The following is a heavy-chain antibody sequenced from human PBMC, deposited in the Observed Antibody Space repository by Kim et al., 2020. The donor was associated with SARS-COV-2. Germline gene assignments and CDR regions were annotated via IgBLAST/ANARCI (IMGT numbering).Heavy chain of an antibody. CDR3: ARDTRDYYGMDV. Sequence: YADSVKGRFTISRDNSKNTLYRQMNSLRAEDTAVYYCARDTRDYYGMDVWGQGTTVTVSS. J-gene: IGHJ6*02. V-gene: IGHV3-33*01.